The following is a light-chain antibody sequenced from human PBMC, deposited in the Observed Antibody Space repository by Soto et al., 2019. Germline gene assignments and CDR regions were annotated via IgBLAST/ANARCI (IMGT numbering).Light chain of an antibody. J-gene: IGKJ2*01. CDR3: QQYKDWPPMYT. V-gene: IGKV3-15*01. CDR2: GAF. Sequence: EIVMTQSPATLAVSPGESAILSCRASQSVSGHVAWYQQKPGQAPRLLISGAFTRATGVPARFSGSGSGTDFTLTISSLQSEDIAVYYCQQYKDWPPMYTFGQGTKLEIK. CDR1: QSVSGH.